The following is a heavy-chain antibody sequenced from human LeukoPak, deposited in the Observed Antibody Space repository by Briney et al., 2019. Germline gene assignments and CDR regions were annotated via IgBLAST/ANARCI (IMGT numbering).Heavy chain of an antibody. Sequence: GASVKVSCKASGYTFTSYGISWVRQAPGQGLEWMGWISAYNGNTNYAQKLQGRVTMTTDTSTSTAYMELRSLRSDDTAVYYCARDLRVRGVIPFDYWGQGTLVTVSS. CDR3: ARDLRVRGVIPFDY. CDR2: ISAYNGNT. D-gene: IGHD3-10*01. J-gene: IGHJ4*02. V-gene: IGHV1-18*01. CDR1: GYTFTSYG.